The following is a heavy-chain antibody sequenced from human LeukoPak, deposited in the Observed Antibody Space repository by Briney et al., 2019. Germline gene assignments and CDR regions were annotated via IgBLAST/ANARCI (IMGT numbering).Heavy chain of an antibody. Sequence: PSETLSPTCAVYGGSFSGYYWSWIRQPPGKGLEWIGEINHSGSTNYNPSLKSRVTISVDTSKNQFSLKLSSVTAADTAVYYCARGPYFNNWFDPWGQGTLVTVSS. CDR2: INHSGST. CDR3: ARGPYFNNWFDP. D-gene: IGHD2-8*01. V-gene: IGHV4-34*01. CDR1: GGSFSGYY. J-gene: IGHJ5*02.